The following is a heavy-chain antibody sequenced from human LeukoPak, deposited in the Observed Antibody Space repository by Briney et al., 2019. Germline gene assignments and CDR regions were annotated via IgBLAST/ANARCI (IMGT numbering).Heavy chain of an antibody. CDR1: GGSITRYY. Sequence: SETLSLTCTVSGGSITRYYWSWIRRPPGKGLEWLAYVDYSGSTTYNPSLNGRIAISPDTSKNQFSLKLRSVTAADTAVYYCARLNGGNWGPGILVTVSS. D-gene: IGHD4-23*01. V-gene: IGHV4-59*08. CDR3: ARLNGGN. CDR2: VDYSGST. J-gene: IGHJ4*02.